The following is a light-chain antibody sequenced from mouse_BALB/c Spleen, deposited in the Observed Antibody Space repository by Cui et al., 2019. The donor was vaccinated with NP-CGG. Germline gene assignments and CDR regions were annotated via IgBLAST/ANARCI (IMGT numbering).Light chain of an antibody. CDR2: GTN. CDR1: TGAVTTSNY. CDR3: ALWYSNHWV. J-gene: IGLJ1*01. Sequence: HAISTQESALNTSSGETVTLTCRSSTGAVTTSNYANWVQEKPDHLFTGLIGGTNNRAPGVPARFSGSLIGDKAALTITGAQTEDEAIYFCALWYSNHWVFGGGTKLTVL. V-gene: IGLV1*01.